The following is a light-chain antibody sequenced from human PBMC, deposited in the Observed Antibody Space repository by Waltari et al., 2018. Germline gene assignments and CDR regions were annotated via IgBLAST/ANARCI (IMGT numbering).Light chain of an antibody. CDR1: QGISSY. Sequence: DIQLTQSPSFLSASIGDRVTITCRASQGISSYLAWYQQKPGKAPQLLIYAASTLQSGVPSRCSGSGSGTEFTLTISSLQPEDFATYYCQELNTYPQSLTFGGGTKVEI. CDR3: QELNTYPQSLT. CDR2: AAS. J-gene: IGKJ4*01. V-gene: IGKV1-9*01.